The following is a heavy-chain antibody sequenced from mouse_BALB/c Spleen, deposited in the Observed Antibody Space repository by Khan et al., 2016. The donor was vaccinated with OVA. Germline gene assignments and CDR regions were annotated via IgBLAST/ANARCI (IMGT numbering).Heavy chain of an antibody. J-gene: IGHJ3*01. CDR3: VRDGAYHRSDGWFAY. V-gene: IGHV1-4*01. D-gene: IGHD2-14*01. Sequence: QMQLEESGAELARPGASVKMSCKASGYTFTSYTIHWIKKRPGQGLEWIGYINPSNGYTNYNQKFKDKATLTTDKSSTTAYLQLSSLTSDDSAVYNCVRDGAYHRSDGWFAYGGQGTLVTVSA. CDR1: GYTFTSYT. CDR2: INPSNGYT.